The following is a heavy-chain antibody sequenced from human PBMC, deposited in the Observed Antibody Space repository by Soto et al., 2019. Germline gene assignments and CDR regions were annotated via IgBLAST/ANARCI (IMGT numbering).Heavy chain of an antibody. Sequence: VASVKVSFKASGYTFTSYDINWVRQATGQGLEWMGWMNPNSGNTGYAQKFQGRVTMTRNTSISTAYMELSSLRSEDTAVYYCARNPHHGSGSNYYMDVWGKGTTVTVSS. V-gene: IGHV1-8*01. J-gene: IGHJ6*03. CDR3: ARNPHHGSGSNYYMDV. D-gene: IGHD3-10*01. CDR1: GYTFTSYD. CDR2: MNPNSGNT.